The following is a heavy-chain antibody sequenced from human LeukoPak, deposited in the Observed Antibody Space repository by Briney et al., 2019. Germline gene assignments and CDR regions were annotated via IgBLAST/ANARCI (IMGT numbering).Heavy chain of an antibody. J-gene: IGHJ3*02. CDR3: ARSILYYYDRSARGAFDI. CDR1: GGSISNSNW. CDR2: IYHSGST. Sequence: SETLSLTCDVSGGSISNSNWWSWVRQPPGMGLEWIGEIYHSGSTIYNPSLKSRVTISVDTSKNQFSLKLSSVTAADTAVYYCARSILYYYDRSARGAFDIWGPGTMVTVS. V-gene: IGHV4-4*02. D-gene: IGHD3-22*01.